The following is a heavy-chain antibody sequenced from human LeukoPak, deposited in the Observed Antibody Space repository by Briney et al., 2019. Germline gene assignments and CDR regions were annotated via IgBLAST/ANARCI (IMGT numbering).Heavy chain of an antibody. CDR2: ISSSSSYI. CDR3: ARGRDGRGDY. J-gene: IGHJ4*01. Sequence: GGSLRLSCAASGFTFSSYSMNWVRQAPGKGLEWVSSISSSSSYIYYADSVKGRFTISRDNAKNSLYLQMNSLRAEDTAVYYCARGRDGRGDYWGQEPWSPSPQ. D-gene: IGHD5-24*01. CDR1: GFTFSSYS. V-gene: IGHV3-21*01.